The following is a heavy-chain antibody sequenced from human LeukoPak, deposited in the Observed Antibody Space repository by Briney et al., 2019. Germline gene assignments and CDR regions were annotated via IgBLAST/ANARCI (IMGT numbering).Heavy chain of an antibody. D-gene: IGHD2-21*02. J-gene: IGHJ4*02. CDR2: VKTKSEGVTT. CDR1: GFTFNNAW. Sequence: GGSLRLSCAAPGFTFNNAWMNWVRQAPGKGLEWVGRVKTKSEGVTTDYPAPVKGRFTISRDDSKTTLYLQMNSLKTEDTAVYYCTTRVVTTNDYWGQGTLVTVSS. V-gene: IGHV3-15*01. CDR3: TTRVVTTNDY.